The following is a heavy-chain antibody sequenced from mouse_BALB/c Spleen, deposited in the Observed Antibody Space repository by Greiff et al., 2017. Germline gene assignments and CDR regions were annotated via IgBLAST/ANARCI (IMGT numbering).Heavy chain of an antibody. CDR1: GFNIKDTY. CDR2: IDPANGNT. CDR3: ARDGTIPYYYAMDY. D-gene: IGHD3-3*01. V-gene: IGHV14-3*02. J-gene: IGHJ4*01. Sequence: EVQLQQSGAELVKPGASVKLSCTASGFNIKDTYMHWVKQRPEQGLEWIGRIDPANGNTKYDPKFQGKATITADTSSNTAYLQLSSLTSEDTAVYYCARDGTIPYYYAMDYWGQGTSVTVSS.